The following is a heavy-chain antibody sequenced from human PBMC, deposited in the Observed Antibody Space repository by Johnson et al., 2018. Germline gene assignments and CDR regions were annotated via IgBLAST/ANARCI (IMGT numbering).Heavy chain of an antibody. CDR2: IIPILGIA. V-gene: IGHV1-69*02. J-gene: IGHJ6*02. Sequence: QVQLVQSGAEVKKPGSSVKVSCKASGGTFSSYTISWVRQAPGQGLEWMGRIIPILGIANYAQKFQGRVTITADESTSTAYMGLSSLRSEDTAVYYCARMRGYRYVAYYYYYGMDVWGQGTTVTVSS. CDR1: GGTFSSYT. D-gene: IGHD5-18*01. CDR3: ARMRGYRYVAYYYYYGMDV.